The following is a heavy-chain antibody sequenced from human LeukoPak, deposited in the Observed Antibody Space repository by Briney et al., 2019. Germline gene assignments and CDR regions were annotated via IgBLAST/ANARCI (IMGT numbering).Heavy chain of an antibody. J-gene: IGHJ4*02. CDR1: GFTFSSYA. Sequence: GGSLRLSCAASGFTFSSYALSWVRPAPGKGLEWVSAISGSGGSTYYADSVKGRFTISRDNSKNTLYLQMNSLRAEDTAVYYCAKMEGATFPLFDYWGQGTLVTVSS. CDR3: AKMEGATFPLFDY. V-gene: IGHV3-23*01. D-gene: IGHD1-26*01. CDR2: ISGSGGST.